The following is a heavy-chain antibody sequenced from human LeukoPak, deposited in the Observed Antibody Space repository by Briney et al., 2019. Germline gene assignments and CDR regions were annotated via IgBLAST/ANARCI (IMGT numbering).Heavy chain of an antibody. CDR1: GYTFTSYY. V-gene: IGHV1-46*01. J-gene: IGHJ4*02. Sequence: ASVKVSCKASGYTFTSYYMHWVRQAPGQGLEWMGIINPSGGSTSYAQKFQGRVAMTRDTSTSTVYMELSSLRSEDTTVYYCARDLWAYYDSSGCEFDYWGQGTLVTVSS. CDR2: INPSGGST. D-gene: IGHD3-22*01. CDR3: ARDLWAYYDSSGCEFDY.